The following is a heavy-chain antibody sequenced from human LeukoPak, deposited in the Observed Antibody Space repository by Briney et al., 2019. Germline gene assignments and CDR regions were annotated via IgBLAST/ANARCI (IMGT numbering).Heavy chain of an antibody. V-gene: IGHV3-30*02. CDR1: GYDFSRHG. CDR2: IRHDSSNK. D-gene: IGHD6-6*01. CDR3: AKDGLGAARPSAFDI. J-gene: IGHJ3*02. Sequence: GGSLRLSCAASGYDFSRHGIHWVRQAPGKGLEGVTFIRHDSSNKYYADSVKGRFTISRDNSKNTLYLQMNSLRAEDTAVYYCAKDGLGAARPSAFDIWGQGTMVTVSS.